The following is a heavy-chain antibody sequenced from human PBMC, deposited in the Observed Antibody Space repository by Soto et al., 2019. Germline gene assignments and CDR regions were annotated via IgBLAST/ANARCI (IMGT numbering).Heavy chain of an antibody. CDR3: ARRDIAVAGIVDY. CDR2: IYYSGST. CDR1: GGSISSSSYY. V-gene: IGHV4-39*01. J-gene: IGHJ4*02. Sequence: SETLSLTCTVSGGSISSSSYYWGWIRQPPGKGLEWIGSIYYSGSTYYNPSLKSRVTISVDTSKNQFSLKLSSVTAADTAVYYCARRDIAVAGIVDYWGQGTLVTVSS. D-gene: IGHD6-19*01.